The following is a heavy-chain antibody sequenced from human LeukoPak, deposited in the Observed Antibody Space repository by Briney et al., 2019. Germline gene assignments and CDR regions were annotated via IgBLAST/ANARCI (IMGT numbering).Heavy chain of an antibody. CDR3: ARDIGQDPVDY. Sequence: PGGSLRLSCAASGFTVSSNYMSWVRQAPGRGLEWVSVIYSGGSTYYADSVKGGFTISRDNSKNTLYLQMNSLRAADTTGYYCARDIGQDPVDYWGQGTLVTVSS. CDR1: GFTVSSNY. D-gene: IGHD1-26*01. CDR2: IYSGGST. J-gene: IGHJ4*01. V-gene: IGHV3-53*01.